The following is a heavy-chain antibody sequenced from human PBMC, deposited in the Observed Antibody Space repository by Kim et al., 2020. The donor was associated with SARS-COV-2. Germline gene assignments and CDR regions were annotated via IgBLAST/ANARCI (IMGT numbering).Heavy chain of an antibody. CDR3: AKFPWERDYYGSGSFVDY. Sequence: GGSLRLSCAASGFTFSSYAMSWVRQAPGKGLEWVSAISGSGGSTYYADSVKGRFTISRDNSKNTLYLQMNSLRAEDTAVYYCAKFPWERDYYGSGSFVDYWGQGTLVTVSS. CDR1: GFTFSSYA. V-gene: IGHV3-23*01. J-gene: IGHJ4*02. D-gene: IGHD3-10*01. CDR2: ISGSGGST.